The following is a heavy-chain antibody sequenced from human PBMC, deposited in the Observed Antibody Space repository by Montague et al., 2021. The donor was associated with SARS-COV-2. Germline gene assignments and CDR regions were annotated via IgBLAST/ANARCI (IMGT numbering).Heavy chain of an antibody. J-gene: IGHJ5*02. CDR3: ARLGFVELWLNLGWFDP. CDR1: GDSIRSSGYY. D-gene: IGHD3-16*02. CDR2: VYYSGST. Sequence: SENLSLTCSVSGDSIRSSGYYWGWIRQPPGKGLEWIGTVYYSGSTNYNPSLKSRVTMPVDTSKNQFSLELRSVTAAATAVYYCARLGFVELWLNLGWFDPWGQGTLVTVSS. V-gene: IGHV4-39*01.